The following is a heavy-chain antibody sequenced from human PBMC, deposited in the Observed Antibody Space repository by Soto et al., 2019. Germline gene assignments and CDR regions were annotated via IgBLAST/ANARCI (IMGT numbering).Heavy chain of an antibody. CDR2: IWYDGSNK. D-gene: IGHD6-13*01. CDR1: GFTFSSYG. Sequence: GGSLRLSCAASGFTFSSYGMHWVRQAPGKGLEWVAVIWYDGSNKYYADSVKGRFTISRDNSKNTLYLQMNSLRAEDTAVYYCARDKVASSSWYRSYYYYYGMDVWGQGTTVTVSS. CDR3: ARDKVASSSWYRSYYYYYGMDV. V-gene: IGHV3-33*01. J-gene: IGHJ6*02.